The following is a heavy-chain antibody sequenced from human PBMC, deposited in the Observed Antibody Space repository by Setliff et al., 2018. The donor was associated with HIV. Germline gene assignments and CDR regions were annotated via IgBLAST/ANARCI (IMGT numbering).Heavy chain of an antibody. Sequence: GASVKVSCKASGYTFTGYYIHWVRQAPGQGLEWMGRINPNSGPTNYAQKFQGRVTMTRDTSISTAYMELSRLRSDDTAVYCCARDFFGQRVGATLGYWGQGTLVTVSS. CDR2: INPNSGPT. CDR1: GYTFTGYY. J-gene: IGHJ4*02. CDR3: ARDFFGQRVGATLGY. D-gene: IGHD1-26*01. V-gene: IGHV1-2*06.